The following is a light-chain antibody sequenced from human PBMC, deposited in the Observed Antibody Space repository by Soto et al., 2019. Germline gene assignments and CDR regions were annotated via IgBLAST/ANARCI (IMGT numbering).Light chain of an antibody. CDR2: DAF. CDR3: QQYDKYST. J-gene: IGKJ1*01. CDR1: QTISVS. Sequence: IQMTQSPSTLSASVGDTVTITCRASQTISVSLAWYRQKPGKAPNLLIYDAFTLQEGVPSRFSGSGSGTEFTLTVTRLPPDDFATYFCQQYDKYSTFGHGTKVDVK. V-gene: IGKV1-5*01.